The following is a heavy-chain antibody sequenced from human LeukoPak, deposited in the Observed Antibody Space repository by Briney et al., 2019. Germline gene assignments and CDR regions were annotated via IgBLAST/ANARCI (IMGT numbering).Heavy chain of an antibody. CDR1: GYTFTSYG. CDR3: ARDIKNYYYYYGMDV. Sequence: ASVKVSCKASGYTFTSYGISWVRQAPGQGLEWMGWISAYNGNTGYAQKLQGRVTMTTDTSTSTAYMELRSLRSDDTAVYYCARDIKNYYYYYGMDVWGQGTTVTVSS. J-gene: IGHJ6*02. D-gene: IGHD3-10*01. V-gene: IGHV1-18*01. CDR2: ISAYNGNT.